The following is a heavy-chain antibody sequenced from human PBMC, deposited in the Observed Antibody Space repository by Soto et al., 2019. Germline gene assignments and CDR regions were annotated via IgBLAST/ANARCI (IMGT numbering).Heavy chain of an antibody. D-gene: IGHD2-15*01. CDR2: INHSGST. CDR1: GGSLSGYY. Sequence: SETLSLTCAVYGGSLSGYYWCWIRQPPGKGLEWIGEINHSGSTNYNPSLRSRVTISVDTSKNQSSLKLSSVTAADTAVYYCARENLGFCRCGSCYAWFYPCGQGTPVTLSA. CDR3: ARENLGFCRCGSCYAWFYP. J-gene: IGHJ5*02. V-gene: IGHV4-34*01.